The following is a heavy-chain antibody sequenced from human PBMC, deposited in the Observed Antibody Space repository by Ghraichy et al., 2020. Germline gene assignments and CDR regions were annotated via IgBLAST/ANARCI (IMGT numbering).Heavy chain of an antibody. Sequence: GGSLRLSCAASGFTFSTYAMSWVRQAPGKGLEWVSAISGAGGITYFPEFVKGRFTISRDNSKNTLYLQMNSLRAEDTAVYYCAKEAYSSSWYMDFWGQGTLVTVSS. CDR3: AKEAYSSSWYMDF. J-gene: IGHJ4*02. CDR2: ISGAGGIT. CDR1: GFTFSTYA. V-gene: IGHV3-23*01. D-gene: IGHD6-13*01.